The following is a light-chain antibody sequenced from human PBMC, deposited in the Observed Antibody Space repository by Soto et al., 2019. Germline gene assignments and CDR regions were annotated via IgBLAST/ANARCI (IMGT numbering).Light chain of an antibody. Sequence: EIVLTQSPCTLSLSPGERATLSCRASQTVSTSYLAWYQQIPGKAPMLLIYSASNRAAGIPDRFSGSGSGTDFTLTISSLEPEDVAVYYCQQYANAPFTFGPGTKVDIK. CDR3: QQYANAPFT. V-gene: IGKV3-20*01. CDR2: SAS. J-gene: IGKJ3*01. CDR1: QTVSTSY.